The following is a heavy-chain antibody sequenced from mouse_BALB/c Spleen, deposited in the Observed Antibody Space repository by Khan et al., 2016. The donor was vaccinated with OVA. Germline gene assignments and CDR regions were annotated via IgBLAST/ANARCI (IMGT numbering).Heavy chain of an antibody. CDR3: ARVYGGDFDY. CDR1: GYSITTDYA. D-gene: IGHD1-1*01. J-gene: IGHJ2*01. Sequence: EVKLEESGPGLVKPSQSLSLTCTVTGYSITTDYAWNWIRQFPGNKLEWMGYISYSGNTKYNPSLKSRISITRDTSKNQFFLQLKSVTTEDTARXDCARVYGGDFDYWGQGTTLTVSS. CDR2: ISYSGNT. V-gene: IGHV3-2*02.